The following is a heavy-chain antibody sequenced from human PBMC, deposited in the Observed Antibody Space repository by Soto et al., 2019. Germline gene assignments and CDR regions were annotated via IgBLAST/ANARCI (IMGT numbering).Heavy chain of an antibody. CDR1: GYTFTSYG. CDR2: ISAYNGNT. Sequence: QVQLVQSGAEVKKPGASVKVSCKASGYTFTSYGISWVRQAPGQGLEWMGWISAYNGNTNYAQKLQGRVTMTTDTSTSTAYMERRSLRSYDTAVYYCARDPGYSSGWYDDSYYGMDVWGQGTTVTVSS. D-gene: IGHD6-19*01. V-gene: IGHV1-18*01. CDR3: ARDPGYSSGWYDDSYYGMDV. J-gene: IGHJ6*02.